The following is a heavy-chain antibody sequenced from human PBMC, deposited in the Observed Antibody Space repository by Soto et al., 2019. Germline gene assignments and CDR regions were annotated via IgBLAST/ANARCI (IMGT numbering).Heavy chain of an antibody. CDR1: GGTFSSYA. CDR2: INPNSGGT. V-gene: IGHV1-2*02. D-gene: IGHD3-10*01. Sequence: ASVKVSCKASGGTFSSYAISWVRQAPGQGLEWMGWINPNSGGTNYAQKFQGRVTMTRDTSISTAYMELSRLRSDDTAVYCCARDPYYYGSGSFLKDYGMDVWGQGTTVTVSS. J-gene: IGHJ6*02. CDR3: ARDPYYYGSGSFLKDYGMDV.